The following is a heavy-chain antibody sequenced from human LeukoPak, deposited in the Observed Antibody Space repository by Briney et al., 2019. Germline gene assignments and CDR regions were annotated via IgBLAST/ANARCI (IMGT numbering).Heavy chain of an antibody. Sequence: GSLRLSCAASGFTFSTYWMSWVRQAPGTGLEWVASIKQDGSEKSYVDSVKGRFTISRDNAKNSLYLQMTSLRAEDTAVYYCARGGYQLLWYWGQGTLVTVSS. CDR1: GFTFSTYW. CDR3: ARGGYQLLWY. CDR2: IKQDGSEK. V-gene: IGHV3-7*04. D-gene: IGHD2-2*01. J-gene: IGHJ4*02.